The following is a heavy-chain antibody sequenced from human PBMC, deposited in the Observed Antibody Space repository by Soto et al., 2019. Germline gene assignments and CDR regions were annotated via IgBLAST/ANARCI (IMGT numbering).Heavy chain of an antibody. CDR1: GGTFSSFA. D-gene: IGHD1-1*01. J-gene: IGHJ6*02. Sequence: SVKVSCKASGGTFSSFAINWVRQAPGQGPEWMGGTIPILGTANYAQKFQGRVTIIADETTNTASLELTSLRSEDTAVYYCARGTALDIWGQGTTVTVSS. V-gene: IGHV1-69*13. CDR2: TIPILGTA. CDR3: ARGTALDI.